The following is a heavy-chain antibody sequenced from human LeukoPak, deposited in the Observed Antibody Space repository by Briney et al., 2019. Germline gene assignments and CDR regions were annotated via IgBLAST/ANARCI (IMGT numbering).Heavy chain of an antibody. CDR1: GFSFSGSA. Sequence: GGSLRLSCAASGFSFSGSAMHWVRQASGKGLEWVGHVRVESNNYARAYAASVECKFTSARDDSKNTAFLHMSSLKTEDTAVYYCSPLGDVVLPTALRRGHWGQGTLVTVSS. D-gene: IGHD2-8*02. CDR2: VRVESNNYAR. V-gene: IGHV3-73*01. CDR3: SPLGDVVLPTALRRGH. J-gene: IGHJ4*02.